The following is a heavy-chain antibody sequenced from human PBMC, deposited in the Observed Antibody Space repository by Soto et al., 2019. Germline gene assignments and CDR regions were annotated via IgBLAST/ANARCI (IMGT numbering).Heavy chain of an antibody. D-gene: IGHD2-15*01. Sequence: EVRLLESGGGLVQPGGSLRLSCAASGFSFEDYAMSWVRQAPGKGLEWVSGIIDSGRNTYYADSVKGRFTISRDNSKSMLYLQMKSLRVEYTTIYYCARYDARGGFDSWGQGTLVTVS. CDR2: IIDSGRNT. J-gene: IGHJ4*02. CDR1: GFSFEDYA. CDR3: ARYDARGGFDS. V-gene: IGHV3-23*01.